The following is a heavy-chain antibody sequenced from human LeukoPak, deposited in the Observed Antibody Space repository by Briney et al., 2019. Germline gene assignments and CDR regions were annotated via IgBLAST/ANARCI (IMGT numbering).Heavy chain of an antibody. V-gene: IGHV1-2*02. CDR2: INPNSGGT. CDR1: GYTFTGYY. CDR3: ARDAAGDYDSGPLLNYYYYYGMDV. J-gene: IGHJ6*02. Sequence: ASVKVSCKASGYTFTGYYMHWVRQAPGQGLEWMGWINPNSGGTNYAQKFQGRVTMTRDTSISTAYMELSRLRSDDTAVYYCARDAAGDYDSGPLLNYYYYYGMDVWGQGTTVTVSS. D-gene: IGHD5-12*01.